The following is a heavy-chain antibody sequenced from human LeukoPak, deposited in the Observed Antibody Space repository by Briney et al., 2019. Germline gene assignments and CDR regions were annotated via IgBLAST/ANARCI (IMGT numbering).Heavy chain of an antibody. D-gene: IGHD3-10*01. Sequence: GASVKVSCKASGGTFSSYAISWVRQAPGQGLEWMGWISAYNGNTNYAQKLQGRVTMTTDTSTSTAYMELRSLRSDDTAVYYCARDPGREPTDYWGQGTLVTVSS. CDR2: ISAYNGNT. V-gene: IGHV1-18*01. CDR1: GGTFSSYA. CDR3: ARDPGREPTDY. J-gene: IGHJ4*02.